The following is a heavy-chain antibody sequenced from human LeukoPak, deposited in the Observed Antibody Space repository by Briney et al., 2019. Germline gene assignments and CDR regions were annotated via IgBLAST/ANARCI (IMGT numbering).Heavy chain of an antibody. CDR2: IRYDGSNK. CDR3: AKEGGVAARTTNWFDP. V-gene: IGHV3-30*02. D-gene: IGHD6-6*01. CDR1: GFTFSSYG. J-gene: IGHJ5*02. Sequence: QPGGSLRLSCAASGFTFSSYGMHWVRQAPGKGLEWVAFIRYDGSNKYYADSVKGRFTISRDNSKNTLYLQMNSLRAEDTAVYYCAKEGGVAARTTNWFDPWGQGTLVTVSS.